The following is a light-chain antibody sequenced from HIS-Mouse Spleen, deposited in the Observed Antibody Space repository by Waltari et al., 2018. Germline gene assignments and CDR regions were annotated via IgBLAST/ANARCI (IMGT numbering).Light chain of an antibody. CDR2: EVS. V-gene: IGLV2-18*02. CDR1: SSDVGSYNR. Sequence: QSALTQPPSVSGSPGQSVTISCTGTSSDVGSYNRVSWYQQPPGTAPKLMIYEVSNRPSGVPDRFSGYKSGNTASLTISGLQAEDEADYYCSSYTSSSTVFGTWTKVTVL. CDR3: SSYTSSSTV. J-gene: IGLJ1*01.